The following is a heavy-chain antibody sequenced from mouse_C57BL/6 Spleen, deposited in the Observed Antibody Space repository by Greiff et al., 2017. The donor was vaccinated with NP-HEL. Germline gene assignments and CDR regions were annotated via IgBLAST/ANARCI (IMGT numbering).Heavy chain of an antibody. CDR2: ISSGSSTI. CDR3: ARGVVYYAMDY. Sequence: EVQVVESGGGLVKPGGSLKLSCAASGFTFSDYGMHWVRQAPEKGLEWVAYISSGSSTIYYADTVKGRFTISRDNAKNTLFLQMTSLRSEDTAMYYCARGVVYYAMDYWGQGTSVTVSS. J-gene: IGHJ4*01. V-gene: IGHV5-17*01. CDR1: GFTFSDYG. D-gene: IGHD1-1*02.